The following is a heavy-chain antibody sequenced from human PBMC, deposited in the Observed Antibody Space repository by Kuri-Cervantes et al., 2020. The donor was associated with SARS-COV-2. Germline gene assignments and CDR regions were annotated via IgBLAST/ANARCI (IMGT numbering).Heavy chain of an antibody. Sequence: GESLKISCAASGFTFSSYGMHWVRQAPGKGLEWVAVIWYDGSNTYYADSVKGRFTISRDNSKNTLYLQMNSLRAEDTAVYYCARDSSITPRDFDYWGQGTLVTVSS. CDR1: GFTFSSYG. J-gene: IGHJ4*02. D-gene: IGHD6-13*01. CDR2: IWYDGSNT. V-gene: IGHV3-33*01. CDR3: ARDSSITPRDFDY.